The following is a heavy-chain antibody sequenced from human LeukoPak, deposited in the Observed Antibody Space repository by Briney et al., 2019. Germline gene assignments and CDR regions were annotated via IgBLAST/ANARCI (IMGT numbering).Heavy chain of an antibody. CDR3: AKDRSRYCSGGSCHLPSY. CDR2: IRYGGSNK. CDR1: GFTFSSYG. V-gene: IGHV3-30*02. J-gene: IGHJ4*02. Sequence: GGSLRLSCAASGFTFSSYGMHWVRQAPGKGLEWVAFIRYGGSNKYYADSVKGRFTISRDNSKNTLYLQMNSLRAEDTAVYYCAKDRSRYCSGGSCHLPSYWGQGTLVTVSS. D-gene: IGHD2-15*01.